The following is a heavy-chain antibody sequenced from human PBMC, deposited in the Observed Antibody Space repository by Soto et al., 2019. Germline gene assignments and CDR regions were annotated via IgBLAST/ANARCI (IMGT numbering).Heavy chain of an antibody. CDR2: IYYSGST. D-gene: IGHD3-10*01. J-gene: IGHJ6*02. V-gene: IGHV4-59*01. CDR3: ARVRAAPWYYGMDV. CDR1: GGSISSYY. Sequence: PSETLSLTCTVSGGSISSYYWSWIRQPPGKGLEWIGYIYYSGSTNYNPSLKSRVTISVDTSKNQFSLKLSSVTAADTAVYYCARVRAAPWYYGMDVWGQGTTVTVSS.